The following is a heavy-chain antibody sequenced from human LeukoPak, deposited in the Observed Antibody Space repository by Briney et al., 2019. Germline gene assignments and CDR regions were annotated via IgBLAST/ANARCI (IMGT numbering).Heavy chain of an antibody. Sequence: SQTLSLTCTVSGGSISSGDYYWSWIRQPPGKGLEWIGYIYYSGSTYYNPSLKSRVTISVDTSKNQFSLKLSSVTAADTAVYYCARNVVVPAAPGWFDPWGQGTLVTVS. V-gene: IGHV4-30-4*08. CDR3: ARNVVVPAAPGWFDP. CDR1: GGSISSGDYY. J-gene: IGHJ5*02. D-gene: IGHD2-2*01. CDR2: IYYSGST.